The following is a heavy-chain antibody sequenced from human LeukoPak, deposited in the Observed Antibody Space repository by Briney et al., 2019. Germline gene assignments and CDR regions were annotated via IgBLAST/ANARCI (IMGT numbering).Heavy chain of an antibody. D-gene: IGHD3-3*01. Sequence: VASVKVSCKASGYTFTSYDINWVRQATGQGLEWMGWMNPNSGNTGYAQKFQGRVTMTRNTSISTAYMELSSLRSEDTAVYYCARVGTIFGVVITYYFDYWGQGTLVTVSS. V-gene: IGHV1-8*01. J-gene: IGHJ4*02. CDR3: ARVGTIFGVVITYYFDY. CDR2: MNPNSGNT. CDR1: GYTFTSYD.